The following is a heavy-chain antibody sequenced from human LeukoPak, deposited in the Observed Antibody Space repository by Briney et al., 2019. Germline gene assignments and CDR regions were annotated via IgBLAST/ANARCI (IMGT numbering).Heavy chain of an antibody. CDR1: GFAFSSYS. V-gene: IGHV3-74*01. Sequence: GGSLRLSCAASGFAFSSYSMNWVRQAPGKGLVWVSRINSDGSSTSYADSVKGRFTISRDNAKNTLYLQMNSLRAEDTAVYYCAKLRYFDWLIKYNWFDPWGQGTLVTVSS. CDR2: INSDGSST. CDR3: AKLRYFDWLIKYNWFDP. J-gene: IGHJ5*02. D-gene: IGHD3-9*01.